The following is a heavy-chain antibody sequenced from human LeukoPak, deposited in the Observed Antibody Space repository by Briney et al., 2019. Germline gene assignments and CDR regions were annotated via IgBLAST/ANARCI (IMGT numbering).Heavy chain of an antibody. CDR2: IHTSGST. V-gene: IGHV4-4*07. CDR1: GGSISNYH. CDR3: ARRDISSGWSFDY. J-gene: IGHJ4*02. D-gene: IGHD6-19*01. Sequence: SETLSLTCTVSGGSISNYHWSWIRQPAGRGLEWIGQIHTSGSTNYNPPLKSRVSMSIDTTEDQVSLTIRSVTAADTAFYYCARRDISSGWSFDYWGQGTLVTVSS.